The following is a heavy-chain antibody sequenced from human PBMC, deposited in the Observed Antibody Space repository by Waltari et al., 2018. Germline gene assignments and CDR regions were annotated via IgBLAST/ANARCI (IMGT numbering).Heavy chain of an antibody. CDR3: ARDLLDQYYDY. V-gene: IGHV3-33*01. CDR2: RRAGGRDK. CDR1: GFSFDIYG. Sequence: QVQLVESGGGVVQPGRSLRLSCETSGFSFDIYGMHWVRQVPGRGGEVGAVRRAGGRDKFYRDSVKGRFTVSRDTSTNTLYLQMDSLRVEDTAVYYCARDLLDQYYDYWGHGTLVTVSS. J-gene: IGHJ4*01.